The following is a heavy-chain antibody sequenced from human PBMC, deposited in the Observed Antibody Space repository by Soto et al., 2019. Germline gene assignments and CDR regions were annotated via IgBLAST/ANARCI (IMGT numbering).Heavy chain of an antibody. D-gene: IGHD2-2*01. CDR1: GGSISSYY. J-gene: IGHJ6*02. Sequence: QVQLQESGPGLVKPSETLSLTCTVSGGSISSYYWSWIRQPPGKGLEWIGYIYYSGSTNYNPSLKSRVTIPVDKSKDQFYLKLSSGTAADTAVYYCAREGTTVDSYYYYGMDVWGQGTTVTVSS. V-gene: IGHV4-59*01. CDR3: AREGTTVDSYYYYGMDV. CDR2: IYYSGST.